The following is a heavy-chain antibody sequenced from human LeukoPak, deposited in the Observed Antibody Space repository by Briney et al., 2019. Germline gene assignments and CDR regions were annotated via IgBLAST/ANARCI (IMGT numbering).Heavy chain of an antibody. D-gene: IGHD4-11*01. Sequence: SETLSLTCTVSGGSISSYYWSWIRQPPGKGLGWIGYVDHTGSTKFNPSLNGHVSISRDTSNNFFSLRLRSVTAADTAVYFCARGRVSSSTWYSTYYYFFYMDFWGKGTTVTVSS. J-gene: IGHJ6*03. CDR3: ARGRVSSSTWYSTYYYFFYMDF. V-gene: IGHV4-59*01. CDR1: GGSISSYY. CDR2: VDHTGST.